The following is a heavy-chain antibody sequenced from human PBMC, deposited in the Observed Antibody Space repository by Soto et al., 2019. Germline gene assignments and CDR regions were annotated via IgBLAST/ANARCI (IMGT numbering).Heavy chain of an antibody. CDR3: ARRYGKNAFDI. J-gene: IGHJ3*02. Sequence: SETLSLTCTVSGGSVSSNSYSWGWIRQSPGKGLEWIAYIYYGGSTNYNPSLQSRVTISVDTSKNQFSLKLSSVTAADTAVYYCARRYGKNAFDIWGQGTMVNVS. CDR1: GGSVSSNSYS. CDR2: IYYGGST. D-gene: IGHD5-18*01. V-gene: IGHV4-61*01.